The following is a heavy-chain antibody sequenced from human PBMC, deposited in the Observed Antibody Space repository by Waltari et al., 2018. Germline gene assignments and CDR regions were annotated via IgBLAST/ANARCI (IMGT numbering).Heavy chain of an antibody. D-gene: IGHD6-6*01. V-gene: IGHV3-30-3*01. Sequence: QVRLVVSGGGVVPPGRSLRLSWAASGFTFSSYAMHSVRQAPGKGLEWVAVISYDGSNKYYAGSVKGLFTISRDNSKNTLYLQMDSLRPEDTAVYYCARDPPYSSFAREVDYWGQGTLVTVS. J-gene: IGHJ4*02. CDR3: ARDPPYSSFAREVDY. CDR1: GFTFSSYA. CDR2: ISYDGSNK.